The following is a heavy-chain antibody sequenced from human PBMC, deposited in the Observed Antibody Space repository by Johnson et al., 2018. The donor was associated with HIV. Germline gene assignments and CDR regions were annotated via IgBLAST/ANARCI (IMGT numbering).Heavy chain of an antibody. J-gene: IGHJ3*01. D-gene: IGHD5-24*01. CDR2: ISFDGTNK. Sequence: VQLVESGGGVVQPGRSLRLSCAASGFTFSSYAMHWVRQAPAKGLEWVAVISFDGTNKYYADSVRGRFTIYRDNSKKTLYLQMNSLRTEDTAVYYCASGEDDGFWGQGTMVTVSS. CDR3: ASGEDDGF. V-gene: IGHV3-30*04. CDR1: GFTFSSYA.